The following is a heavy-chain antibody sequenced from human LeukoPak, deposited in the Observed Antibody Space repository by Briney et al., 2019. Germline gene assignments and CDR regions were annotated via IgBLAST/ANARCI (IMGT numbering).Heavy chain of an antibody. V-gene: IGHV4-39*01. CDR1: GGSISSSSYY. Sequence: PSETLSLTCTVSGGSISSSSYYWGWIRQPPGKGLEWIGSIYYSGSTYYNPSLKSRVTISVDTSKNQFSLKLSSVTAADTAVYYCARHSEMATLYYYYYYMDVWGKGTTVTISS. CDR3: ARHSEMATLYYYYYYMDV. J-gene: IGHJ6*03. D-gene: IGHD5-24*01. CDR2: IYYSGST.